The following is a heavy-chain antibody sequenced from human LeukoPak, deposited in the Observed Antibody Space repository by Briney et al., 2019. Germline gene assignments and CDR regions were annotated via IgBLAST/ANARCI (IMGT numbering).Heavy chain of an antibody. CDR1: GYTFTGYY. D-gene: IGHD5-24*01. J-gene: IGHJ6*02. CDR2: INPNSGGT. V-gene: IGHV1-2*04. CDR3: ARESLDTEQRNYNYYGVDV. Sequence: GASVKVSCKASGYTFTGYYMHWVRQAPGQGLEWMGWINPNSGGTNYAQKFQGWVTMTRDTSISTAYMELSRLRSDDTAVYYCARESLDTEQRNYNYYGVDVWGQGTTVSVSS.